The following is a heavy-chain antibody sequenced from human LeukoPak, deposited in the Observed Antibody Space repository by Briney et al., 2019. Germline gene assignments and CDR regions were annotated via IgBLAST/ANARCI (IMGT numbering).Heavy chain of an antibody. CDR1: GFTFSSYS. CDR3: ARDRVAAAGTYYYYGMDV. CDR2: ISSSSSYI. V-gene: IGHV3-21*01. Sequence: GGSLRLTCAASGFTFSSYSMNWVRQAPGKGLEWVSSISSSSSYIYYADSVKGRFTISRDNAKNSLYLQMNSLRAEDTAVYYCARDRVAAAGTYYYYGMDVWGQGTTVTVSS. J-gene: IGHJ6*02. D-gene: IGHD6-13*01.